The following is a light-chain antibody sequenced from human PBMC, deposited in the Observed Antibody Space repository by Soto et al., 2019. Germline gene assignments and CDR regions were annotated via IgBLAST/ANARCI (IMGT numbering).Light chain of an antibody. CDR2: DAS. J-gene: IGKJ4*01. V-gene: IGKV3-11*01. CDR3: QPRSNWTPLT. Sequence: EIVWTQSPATLSSSPGERATLSCRASQSVTSYLAWHQQKPGQASRILIFDASNRATGIPARYSGNGSGTDFAITLTSIEPEDFAVYYCQPRSNWTPLTFGGGTKVEIK. CDR1: QSVTSY.